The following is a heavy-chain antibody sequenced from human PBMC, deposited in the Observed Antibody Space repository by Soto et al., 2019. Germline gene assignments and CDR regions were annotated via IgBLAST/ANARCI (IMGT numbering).Heavy chain of an antibody. CDR3: AAPRDGYYDSSGYYYGSPYYYYYGMDV. D-gene: IGHD3-22*01. Sequence: ASVKVSCKASGFTFTSSAVHWVRQARGQRLEWIGWIVVGSGNTNYAQKFQERVTITRDMSTSTAYMELSSLRSEDTAVYYCAAPRDGYYDSSGYYYGSPYYYYYGMDVWGQGTTVTVSS. CDR2: IVVGSGNT. J-gene: IGHJ6*02. V-gene: IGHV1-58*01. CDR1: GFTFTSSA.